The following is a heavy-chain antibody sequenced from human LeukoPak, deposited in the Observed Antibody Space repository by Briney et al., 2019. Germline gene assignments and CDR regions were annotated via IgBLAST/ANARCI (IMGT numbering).Heavy chain of an antibody. V-gene: IGHV4-39*07. CDR2: IYYSGST. Sequence: PSETLSLTCTVSGGSISSSGDYWGWIRQPPGKGLEWIGSIYYSGSTYYNPSLKRRVTISVDTSKNQFSLKLSSVTAADTAVYYCARASFRYYFDYWGQGTLVTVSS. CDR1: GGSISSSGDY. CDR3: ARASFRYYFDY. J-gene: IGHJ4*02.